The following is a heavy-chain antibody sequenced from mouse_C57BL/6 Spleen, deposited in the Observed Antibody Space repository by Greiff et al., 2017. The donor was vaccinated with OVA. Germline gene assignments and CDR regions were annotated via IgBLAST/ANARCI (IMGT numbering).Heavy chain of an antibody. D-gene: IGHD1-1*01. Sequence: VQLQQSGAQLVKPGASVKLSCTASGFNIKDYYMHWVKQRTEQGLEWIGRIDPEDGETKYAPKFQGKATITADTSSNTAYLQLSSLTSEDTAVYYCALTTVVAEDYFDYWGQGTTLTVSS. CDR3: ALTTVVAEDYFDY. CDR1: GFNIKDYY. J-gene: IGHJ2*01. V-gene: IGHV14-2*01. CDR2: IDPEDGET.